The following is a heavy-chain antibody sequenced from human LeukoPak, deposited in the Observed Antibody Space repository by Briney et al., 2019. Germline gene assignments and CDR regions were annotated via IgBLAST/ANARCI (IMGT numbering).Heavy chain of an antibody. CDR2: ISSSSSYI. V-gene: IGHV3-21*01. J-gene: IGHJ6*03. Sequence: PGGSLLLSCAASGFTFSSYSMNWVRQAPGKGLEWVSSISSSSSYIYYADSVKGRFTISRDNAKNSLYLQMNSLRAEDTAVYYCARDGLPLTCSSTSCYEEGYYYYMDVWGKGTTVTVSS. CDR1: GFTFSSYS. D-gene: IGHD2-2*01. CDR3: ARDGLPLTCSSTSCYEEGYYYYMDV.